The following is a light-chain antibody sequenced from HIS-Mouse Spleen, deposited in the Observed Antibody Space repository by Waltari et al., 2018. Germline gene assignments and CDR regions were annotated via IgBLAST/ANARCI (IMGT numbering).Light chain of an antibody. CDR1: ALPKNS. CDR3: YSTDSSGNHRV. Sequence: SYELTQPPSVSVSPGQTARITCPADALPKNSSYWYQQKSGQVPVLVTYEDSKRPSGIPERFSGSSSGTMATLTISGAQVEDEADYYCYSTDSSGNHRVFGGGTKLTVL. J-gene: IGLJ2*01. CDR2: EDS. V-gene: IGLV3-10*01.